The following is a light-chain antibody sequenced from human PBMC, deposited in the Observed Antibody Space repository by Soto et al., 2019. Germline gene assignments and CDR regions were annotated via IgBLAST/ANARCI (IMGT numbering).Light chain of an antibody. Sequence: DIQMTQSPSTLSASIGDRVTITCRASQSISSYLAWYQKKPGKAPRLLIYDASSLQSGVPSRFSGSGSGTEFTLTISRLEPEDFAVYYCHQYGSSPLFGQGTKVDIK. J-gene: IGKJ1*01. V-gene: IGKV1-5*01. CDR1: QSISSY. CDR3: HQYGSSPL. CDR2: DAS.